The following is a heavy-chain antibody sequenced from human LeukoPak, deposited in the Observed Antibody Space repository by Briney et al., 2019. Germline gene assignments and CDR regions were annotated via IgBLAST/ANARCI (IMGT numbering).Heavy chain of an antibody. V-gene: IGHV4-39*01. Sequence: SQTLSLTCTVSGVSIRGSVPITSSMLYWAWVRQPPGKGLEWIGDISYSGDTYYNPSLRSRVTISEDTSKNQFSLRLSSVTAADTAIYYCVRHAHNPTFDFWGQGTLVTVSS. CDR1: GVSIRGSVPITSSMLY. J-gene: IGHJ4*02. CDR2: ISYSGDT. D-gene: IGHD1-14*01. CDR3: VRHAHNPTFDF.